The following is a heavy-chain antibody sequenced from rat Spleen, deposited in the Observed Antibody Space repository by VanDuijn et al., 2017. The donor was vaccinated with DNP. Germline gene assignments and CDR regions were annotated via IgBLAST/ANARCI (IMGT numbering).Heavy chain of an antibody. Sequence: EVQLVESGGGLVQPGRSLKLSCAASGFTFSNYDMAWVRHAPTTGLEWVASISSSGGSTYYRDSVKGRFTDSRDNAKSSLYLQMDSLRSEDTATYYCARHRYTTDWDWGQGVMITVSS. V-gene: IGHV5-25*01. CDR1: GFTFSNYD. CDR2: ISSSGGST. CDR3: ARHRYTTDWD. J-gene: IGHJ2*01. D-gene: IGHD1-6*01.